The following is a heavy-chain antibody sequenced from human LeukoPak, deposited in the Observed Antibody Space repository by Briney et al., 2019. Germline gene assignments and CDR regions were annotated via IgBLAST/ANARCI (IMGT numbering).Heavy chain of an antibody. CDR1: GFTFSGFW. V-gene: IGHV3-7*03. D-gene: IGHD6-6*01. CDR2: INSDGSEG. Sequence: GGSLRLSCAVSGFTFSGFWMSWSRQAPGKGLELVASINSDGSEGYYADVVKGRFTISRDNAKNSLYLQINSLRAEDTAVYYCARSSYSSSSSVWGQGTMVTVSS. CDR3: ARSSYSSSSSV. J-gene: IGHJ3*01.